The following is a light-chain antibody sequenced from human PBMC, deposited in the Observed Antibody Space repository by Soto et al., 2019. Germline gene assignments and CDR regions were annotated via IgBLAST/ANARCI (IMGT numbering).Light chain of an antibody. V-gene: IGLV1-44*01. Sequence: QSVLTQPPSASGTPGQRVTISCSGSSSNIGSHSVNWYQQLPGTAPKLLIYSNNQRPSGVPDRFSCSKSGTSVSLAISGLQSEDEADYYCAAWDDSLNSVVLGGGTKVTVL. CDR3: AAWDDSLNSVV. J-gene: IGLJ2*01. CDR2: SNN. CDR1: SSNIGSHS.